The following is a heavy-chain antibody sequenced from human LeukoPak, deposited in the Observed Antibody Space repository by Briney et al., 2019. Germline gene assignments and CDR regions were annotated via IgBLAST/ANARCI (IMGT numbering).Heavy chain of an antibody. J-gene: IGHJ4*02. V-gene: IGHV3-33*01. CDR1: GFNFGSDA. CDR2: IWSDGSND. Sequence: GRSLRLSCTASGFNFGSDAMHWVRQAPGKGLEWVAFIWSDGSNDHYADSVKGRFTISRDNSKNTVCLQMNSPRVEDTAVYYCARDPSGSGWSLSDWGQGTPVTVSS. CDR3: ARDPSGSGWSLSD. D-gene: IGHD6-19*01.